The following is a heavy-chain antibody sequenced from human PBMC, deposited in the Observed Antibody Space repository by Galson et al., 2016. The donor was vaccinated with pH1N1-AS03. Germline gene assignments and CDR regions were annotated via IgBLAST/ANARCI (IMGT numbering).Heavy chain of an antibody. D-gene: IGHD6-6*01. CDR3: ASAPRGSGSSYYFDY. CDR2: IKPDGSEK. CDR1: GFTFSTYW. V-gene: IGHV3-7*03. J-gene: IGHJ4*02. Sequence: SLRISCAVSGFTFSTYWMSWVRQAPGKGLEWVANIKPDGSEKYYVDSVKGRFTISRDNAKNSLYLQMNSLRAEDTAVYYCASAPRGSGSSYYFDYWGQGTLVTVSS.